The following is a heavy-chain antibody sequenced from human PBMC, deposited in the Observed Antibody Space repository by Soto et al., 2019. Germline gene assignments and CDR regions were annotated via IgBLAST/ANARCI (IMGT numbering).Heavy chain of an antibody. CDR1: GFSLSTSGGG. D-gene: IGHD2-2*01. CDR3: AHSRYEMDPNEFDF. CDR2: IYWDDDK. J-gene: IGHJ4*02. V-gene: IGHV2-5*02. Sequence: SGPTLVNPTQTLTLTCTCSGFSLSTSGGGVGWIRQPPGKALEWLALIYWDDDKRYSPSLKSRLTITKDTSKNQVVLTMTNMDPVDTATYYCAHSRYEMDPNEFDFSGQRTLGTVSS.